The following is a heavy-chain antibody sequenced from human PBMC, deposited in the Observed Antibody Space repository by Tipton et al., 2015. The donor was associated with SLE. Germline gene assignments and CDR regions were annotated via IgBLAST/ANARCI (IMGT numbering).Heavy chain of an antibody. CDR3: ARGAISDVVVTSGPNY. V-gene: IGHV3-30-3*01. CDR2: ISFDGGHD. CDR1: GFTFSNYA. D-gene: IGHD3-22*01. Sequence: SLRLSCAASGFTFSNYALHWVRQAPGKGLEWVGVISFDGGHDYYAYSVKGRFTISRDNSQNTLYLQLNSLRVDDTAVYYCARGAISDVVVTSGPNYWGQGTLVTVSS. J-gene: IGHJ4*02.